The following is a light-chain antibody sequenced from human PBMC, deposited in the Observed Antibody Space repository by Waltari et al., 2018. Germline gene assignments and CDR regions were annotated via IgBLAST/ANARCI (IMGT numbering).Light chain of an antibody. J-gene: IGKJ4*01. CDR2: KVS. Sequence: DAVLTQSPLSLPVTLGQPASISCRFSQSLVYSDGNTYLNWFQQRPGQSPRRLLYKVSDRDSGVPDRFSGSGSGTEFTLTISSLQSEDFAVYYCQHFHSWPLTFGGGTKVEIK. V-gene: IGKV2-30*01. CDR3: QHFHSWPLT. CDR1: QSLVYSDGNTY.